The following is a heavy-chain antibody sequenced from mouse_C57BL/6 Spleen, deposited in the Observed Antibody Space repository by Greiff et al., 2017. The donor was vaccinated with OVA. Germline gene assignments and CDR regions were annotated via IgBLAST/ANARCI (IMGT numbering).Heavy chain of an antibody. Sequence: QVQLKQPGAELVKPGASVKMSCKASGYTFTSYWITWVKQRPGQGLEWIGDIYPGSGSTNYNEKFKSKATLTVDTSSSTAYMQLSSLTSEDSAVYYCARRGDYEDYAMDYWGQGTSVTVSS. D-gene: IGHD2-4*01. J-gene: IGHJ4*01. CDR1: GYTFTSYW. CDR3: ARRGDYEDYAMDY. V-gene: IGHV1-55*01. CDR2: IYPGSGST.